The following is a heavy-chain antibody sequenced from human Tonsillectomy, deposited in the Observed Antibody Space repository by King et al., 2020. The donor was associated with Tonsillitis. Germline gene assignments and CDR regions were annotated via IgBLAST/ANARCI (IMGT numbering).Heavy chain of an antibody. Sequence: VQLVESGGGVVQPGRSLRLSCAASGFNLSSYDVHWVRQAPGKGLEWVSVISSDGSDKYYADSVKGRFTISRDNSKNTLYLQMSSLRPEDTAVYYCARDQDEWEPLIGGYGFDLWGQGTMVTVSS. CDR1: GFNLSSYD. V-gene: IGHV3-30*15. CDR3: ARDQDEWEPLIGGYGFDL. CDR2: ISSDGSDK. D-gene: IGHD1-14*01. J-gene: IGHJ3*01.